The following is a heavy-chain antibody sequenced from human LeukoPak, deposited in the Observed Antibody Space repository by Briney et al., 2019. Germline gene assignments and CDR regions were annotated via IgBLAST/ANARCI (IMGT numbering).Heavy chain of an antibody. D-gene: IGHD1-26*01. CDR1: GFTFSSYA. J-gene: IGHJ4*02. CDR3: AKDWSRDLVVGATTGGY. Sequence: PGGSLRLSCAASGFTFSSYAMSWVRQAPGKGLEWVSAISGSGGSTYYADSVKGRFTISRDNSKNTLYLQMNSLRAEDTAVYYCAKDWSRDLVVGATTGGYWGRGTLVTVSS. V-gene: IGHV3-23*01. CDR2: ISGSGGST.